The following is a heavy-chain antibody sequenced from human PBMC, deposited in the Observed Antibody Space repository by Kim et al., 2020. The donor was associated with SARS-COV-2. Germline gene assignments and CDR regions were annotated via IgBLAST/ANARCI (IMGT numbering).Heavy chain of an antibody. CDR3: ARGVGVGATRYFDY. CDR1: GFTFSSYS. D-gene: IGHD1-26*01. J-gene: IGHJ4*02. V-gene: IGHV3-21*04. CDR2: ISSSSSYI. Sequence: GGSLRLSCAASGFTFSSYSMNWVRQAPGKGLEWVSSISSSSSYIYYADSVKGRFTISRDNAKNSLYLQMNSLRAEDTAVYYCARGVGVGATRYFDYWGQGTLVTVSS.